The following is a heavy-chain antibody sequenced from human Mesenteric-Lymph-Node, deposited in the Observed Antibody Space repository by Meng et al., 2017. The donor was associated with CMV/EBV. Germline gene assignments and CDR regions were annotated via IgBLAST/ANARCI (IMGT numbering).Heavy chain of an antibody. D-gene: IGHD6-19*01. V-gene: IGHV3-23*01. CDR1: GFSLSIYS. Sequence: GESLKISCTASGFSLSIYSMNWVRQAPGKGLEWVSCISGSGETTYYADSVKGRFTISRDNSKKTLSLQMNSLRAGDTAVYYCAKTGSGWIHDYWGQGTLVTVSS. CDR2: ISGSGETT. J-gene: IGHJ4*02. CDR3: AKTGSGWIHDY.